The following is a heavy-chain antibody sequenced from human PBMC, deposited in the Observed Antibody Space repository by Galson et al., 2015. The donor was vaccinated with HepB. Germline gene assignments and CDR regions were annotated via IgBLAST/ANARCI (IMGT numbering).Heavy chain of an antibody. J-gene: IGHJ6*02. V-gene: IGHV3-30-3*01. D-gene: IGHD6-19*01. CDR2: ISYDGSNK. CDR1: GFTFSSYA. CDR3: ARSGIAVAGEDV. Sequence: SLRLSCAASGFTFSSYAMHWVRQAPGKGLEWVAVISYDGSNKYYADSVKGRFTISRDNSKNTLYLQMNSLRAEDTAVYYCARSGIAVAGEDVWGQGTTVTVSS.